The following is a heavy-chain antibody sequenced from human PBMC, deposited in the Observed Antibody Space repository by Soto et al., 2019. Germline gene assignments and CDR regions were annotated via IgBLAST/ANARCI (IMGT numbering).Heavy chain of an antibody. D-gene: IGHD2-15*01. J-gene: IGHJ4*02. CDR2: IKQDGSEK. CDR3: ARECCHIVVVVAAFDY. CDR1: GFTFSSYW. Sequence: GGSLRLSCAASGFTFSSYWMSWVRQAPGKGLEWVANIKQDGSEKYYVDSVKGRFTISRDNAKNSLYLQMNSLRAEDTAVYYCARECCHIVVVVAAFDYWGQGTLVTVSS. V-gene: IGHV3-7*05.